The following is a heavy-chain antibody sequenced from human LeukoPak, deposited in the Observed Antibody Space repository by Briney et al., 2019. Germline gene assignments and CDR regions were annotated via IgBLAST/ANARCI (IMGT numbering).Heavy chain of an antibody. CDR3: VRDFNCAFDY. Sequence: SQTLSLTCAISGDSVSSKSVSWSWMRQSPSRGHEYLGRTRYRSTWNTFYSLSVEGRITINAATSRNEVSLRLSSVTPEDTALYYCVRDFNCAFDYWRRGTLVTVSS. CDR1: GDSVSSKSVS. D-gene: IGHD2-21*01. J-gene: IGHJ4*02. CDR2: TRYRSTWNT. V-gene: IGHV6-1*01.